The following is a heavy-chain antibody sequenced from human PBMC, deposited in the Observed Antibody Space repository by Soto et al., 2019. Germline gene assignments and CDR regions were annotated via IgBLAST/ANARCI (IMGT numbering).Heavy chain of an antibody. CDR3: ARRRTTVFPQDWFDP. J-gene: IGHJ5*02. D-gene: IGHD4-17*01. CDR1: GYTFTNYA. V-gene: IGHV1-3*01. CDR2: IIADNGNT. Sequence: ASVKVSCKASGYTFTNYAVHWLRQAPGQRLEWMGWIIADNGNTKYSQKFQGRVTITRDTSASTAYMYLSSLRSEDTAVYYCARRRTTVFPQDWFDPWGPGTLVTAPQ.